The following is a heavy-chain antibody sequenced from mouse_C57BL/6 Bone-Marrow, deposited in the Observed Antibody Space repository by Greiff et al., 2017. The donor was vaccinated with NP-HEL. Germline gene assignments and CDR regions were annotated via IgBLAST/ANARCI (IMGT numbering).Heavy chain of an antibody. V-gene: IGHV5-17*01. Sequence: EVKVVESGGGLVKPGGSLKLSCAASGFTFSDYGMHWVRQAPEKGLEWVAYISSGSSTIYYADTVKGRFIISRDNAKNTLFLQMTSLRSEDTAMYYCARGAIYYDYDYWGQGTTLTVSS. CDR3: ARGAIYYDYDY. J-gene: IGHJ2*01. CDR2: ISSGSSTI. CDR1: GFTFSDYG. D-gene: IGHD2-4*01.